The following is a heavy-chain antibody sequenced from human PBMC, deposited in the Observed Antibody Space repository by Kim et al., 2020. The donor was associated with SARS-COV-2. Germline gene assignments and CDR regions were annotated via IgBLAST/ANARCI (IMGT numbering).Heavy chain of an antibody. J-gene: IGHJ5*02. CDR1: GGSFSGYY. V-gene: IGHV4-34*01. CDR2: INHSGST. Sequence: SETLSLTCAVYGGSFSGYYWSWIRQPPGKGLEWIGEINHSGSTNYNPSLKSRVTISVDTSKNQFSLKLSSVTAADTTVYYCARGAAYYDILTGRRRWFDPWGQGTLVTVSS. D-gene: IGHD3-9*01. CDR3: ARGAAYYDILTGRRRWFDP.